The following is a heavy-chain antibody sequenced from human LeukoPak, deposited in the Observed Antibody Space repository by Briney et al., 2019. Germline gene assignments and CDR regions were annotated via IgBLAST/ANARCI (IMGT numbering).Heavy chain of an antibody. CDR2: INHSGST. CDR3: ARGGFVYYGSGSYYYY. V-gene: IGHV4-34*01. CDR1: GGSFSGYY. Sequence: SETLSLTCAVYGGSFSGYYWSWIRQPPGKGLEWIGEINHSGSTNYNPSLKSRVTISVDTSKNQFSLKLSSVTAAGTAVYYCARGGFVYYGSGSYYYYWGQGTLVTVSS. D-gene: IGHD3-10*01. J-gene: IGHJ4*02.